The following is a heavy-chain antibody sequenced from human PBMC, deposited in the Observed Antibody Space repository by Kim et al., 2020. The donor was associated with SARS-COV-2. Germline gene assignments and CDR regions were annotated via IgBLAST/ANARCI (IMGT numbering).Heavy chain of an antibody. CDR3: ARSGNGYNAFGI. J-gene: IGHJ3*02. CDR1: GLSFSDSY. CDR2: ISTRGESI. D-gene: IGHD5-12*01. V-gene: IGHV3-11*01. Sequence: GGSLRLSCAASGLSFSDSYMNWVRQAPGKGLEWLSFISTRGESIFYADSVEDRFTISRDNAKNSLYSQMNYLRDEDTAVYYCARSGNGYNAFGIWG.